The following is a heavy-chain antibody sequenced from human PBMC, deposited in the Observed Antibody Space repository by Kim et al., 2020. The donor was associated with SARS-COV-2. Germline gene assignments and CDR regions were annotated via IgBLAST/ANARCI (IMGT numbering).Heavy chain of an antibody. V-gene: IGHV5-51*01. J-gene: IGHJ4*02. CDR3: ARPAFLVRGVMSEDY. CDR2: IYPGDSDT. CDR1: GYSFTSYW. Sequence: GESLKISCKGSGYSFTSYWIGWVRQMPGKGLEWMGIIYPGDSDTRYSPSFQGQVTISADKSISTAYLQWSSLKASDTAMYYCARPAFLVRGVMSEDYWGQGTLVTVSS. D-gene: IGHD3-10*01.